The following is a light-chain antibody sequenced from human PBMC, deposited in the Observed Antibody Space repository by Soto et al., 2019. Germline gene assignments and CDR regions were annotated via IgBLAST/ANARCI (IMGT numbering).Light chain of an antibody. CDR1: QSVGSS. Sequence: EIVLTQSPATLSLSPGERATLSCRTSQSVGSSLAWYQQKPGQPPRLLIYDSSNRATGIPGRFSGSGSGTDFTLTLSSLEPPDFAVYYCQQRSLLFTVGGGTKVDIK. V-gene: IGKV3-11*01. CDR2: DSS. J-gene: IGKJ4*01. CDR3: QQRSLLFT.